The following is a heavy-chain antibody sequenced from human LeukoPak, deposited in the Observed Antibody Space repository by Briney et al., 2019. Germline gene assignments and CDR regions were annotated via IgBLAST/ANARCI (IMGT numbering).Heavy chain of an antibody. Sequence: GGSLRLSCAASGFTFSSYSMNWVRQAPGKGLEWVSSISSSSSYIYYADSVKGRFTISRDNAKNSLYLQMNSLRAEDTAVYYCARERALLWFGEGDAFDIWGQGTMVTVSS. CDR3: ARERALLWFGEGDAFDI. CDR2: ISSSSSYI. CDR1: GFTFSSYS. V-gene: IGHV3-21*01. D-gene: IGHD3-10*01. J-gene: IGHJ3*02.